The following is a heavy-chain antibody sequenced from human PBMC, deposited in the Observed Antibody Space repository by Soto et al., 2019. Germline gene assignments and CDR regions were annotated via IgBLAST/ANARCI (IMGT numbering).Heavy chain of an antibody. CDR3: ARDADSSGYYRPLDY. V-gene: IGHV3-30-3*01. J-gene: IGHJ4*02. Sequence: QVQLVESGGGVVQPGRSLRLSCAASGFTSSSYAMHWVRQAPGKGLEWVAVISYDGSNKYYADSVKGRFTISRDNSKNTLYLQMNSLRAEDTAVYYCARDADSSGYYRPLDYWGQGTLVTVSS. D-gene: IGHD3-22*01. CDR1: GFTSSSYA. CDR2: ISYDGSNK.